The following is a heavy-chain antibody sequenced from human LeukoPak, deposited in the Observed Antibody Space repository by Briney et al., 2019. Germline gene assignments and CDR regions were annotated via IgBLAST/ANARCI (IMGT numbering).Heavy chain of an antibody. Sequence: KASETLSLTCTVSGGSISSGSYYWSWIRQSAGKGLEWIGRIYTSGSTNYNPSLKSRVTISVDTSKNQFSLKLSSVTAADTAVYYCARFEPGGIVGATGKEGFDYWGQGTLVTVSS. CDR2: IYTSGST. V-gene: IGHV4-61*02. CDR1: GGSISSGSYY. CDR3: ARFEPGGIVGATGKEGFDY. J-gene: IGHJ4*02. D-gene: IGHD1-26*01.